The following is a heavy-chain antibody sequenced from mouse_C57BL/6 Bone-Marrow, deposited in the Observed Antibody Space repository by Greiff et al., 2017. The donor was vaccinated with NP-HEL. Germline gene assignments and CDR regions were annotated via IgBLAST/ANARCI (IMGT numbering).Heavy chain of an antibody. J-gene: IGHJ3*01. V-gene: IGHV1-82*01. CDR3: ARGSTVVAPAGFAY. Sequence: QVQLKQSGPELVKPGASVKISCKASGYAFSSSWMNWVKQRPGKGLEWIGRIYPGDGDTNYNGKFKGKATLTADKSSSTAYMQLSSLTSEDSAVYFCARGSTVVAPAGFAYWGQGTLVTVSA. D-gene: IGHD1-1*01. CDR2: IYPGDGDT. CDR1: GYAFSSSW.